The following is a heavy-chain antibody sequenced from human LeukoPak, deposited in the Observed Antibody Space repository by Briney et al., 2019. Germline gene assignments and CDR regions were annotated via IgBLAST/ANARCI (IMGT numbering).Heavy chain of an antibody. D-gene: IGHD1-26*01. CDR1: GGSISSYY. CDR3: ARSGSSRYYYYMDV. J-gene: IGHJ6*03. Sequence: SETLSLTCTVSGGSISSYYWSWIRQPPGKGLEWIGYICYSGSTNYNPSLKSRVTISVDTSKDQFSLKVSSVTAADTAVYYCARSGSSRYYYYMDVWGKGTTVTVSS. V-gene: IGHV4-59*01. CDR2: ICYSGST.